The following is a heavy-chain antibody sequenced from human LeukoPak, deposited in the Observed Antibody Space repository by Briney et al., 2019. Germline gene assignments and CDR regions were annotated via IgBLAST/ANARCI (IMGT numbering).Heavy chain of an antibody. CDR3: AKDGRGYSYGRVLTYYFDY. CDR2: ISWNSGSI. CDR1: GFTFDDYA. J-gene: IGHJ4*02. V-gene: IGHV3-9*01. Sequence: GGSLRLSCAASGFTFDDYAMHWVRQAPGKGLEWVSGISWNSGSIGYADSVKGRFTISRDNAKNSLYLQMNSLRAEDTALYYCAKDGRGYSYGRVLTYYFDYWGQGTLVTVSS. D-gene: IGHD5-18*01.